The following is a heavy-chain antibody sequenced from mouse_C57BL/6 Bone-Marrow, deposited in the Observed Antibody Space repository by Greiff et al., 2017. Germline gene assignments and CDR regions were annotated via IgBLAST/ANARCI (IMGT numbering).Heavy chain of an antibody. CDR2: IYPGSGST. J-gene: IGHJ2*01. V-gene: IGHV1-55*01. Sequence: QVQLQQPGAELVKPGASVKMSCKASGYTFTSYWITWVKQRPGQGLEWIGEIYPGSGSTNYNEKLKSKATLTVDTSSSTAYMQLSSLTSEDSAVYYCARGTTVVATDYWGQGTTLTVTS. D-gene: IGHD1-1*01. CDR3: ARGTTVVATDY. CDR1: GYTFTSYW.